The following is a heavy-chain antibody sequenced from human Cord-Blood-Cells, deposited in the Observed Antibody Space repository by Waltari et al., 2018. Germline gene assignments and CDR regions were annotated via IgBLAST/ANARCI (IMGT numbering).Heavy chain of an antibody. CDR1: GGSFSGYY. V-gene: IGHV4-34*01. Sequence: QVQLQQWGAGLLKPSETLSLTCAVYGGSFSGYYWSWIRQPPGKGLEWIGEINHSGSTNYNPSLKGRVTISVDTSKNQFSLKLSSVTAADTAVYYCARGSPRPDYFDYWGQGTLVTVSS. CDR2: INHSGST. CDR3: ARGSPRPDYFDY. J-gene: IGHJ4*02.